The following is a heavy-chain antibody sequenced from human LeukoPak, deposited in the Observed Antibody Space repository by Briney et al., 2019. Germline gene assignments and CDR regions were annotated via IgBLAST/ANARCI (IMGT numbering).Heavy chain of an antibody. CDR1: GFTFSSYW. CDR3: ARGGGLDV. V-gene: IGHV3-7*03. D-gene: IGHD3-16*01. CDR2: INHNGNVN. Sequence: SGGSLRLSWAASGFTFSSYWMNWARQAPGKGLEWVASINHNGNVNYYVDSVKGRFTISRDNAKNSLYLQMSNLRAEDTAVNFCARGGGLDVWGQGATVTVSS. J-gene: IGHJ6*02.